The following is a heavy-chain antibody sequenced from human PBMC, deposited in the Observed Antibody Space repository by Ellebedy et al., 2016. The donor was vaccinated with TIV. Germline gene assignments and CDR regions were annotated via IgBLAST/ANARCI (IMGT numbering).Heavy chain of an antibody. J-gene: IGHJ6*02. CDR1: GFTFSSYW. CDR2: INQDGSRI. Sequence: GESLKISCAAPGFTFSSYWMSWVRQAPGKGLEWVANINQDGSRIYYVDSVKGQFTISRDNAKNSVYLRMNTLRVEDTAVYHCVRDGAYGDYSPGYYGMDVWGQGTTVTVSS. V-gene: IGHV3-7*03. CDR3: VRDGAYGDYSPGYYGMDV. D-gene: IGHD3-22*01.